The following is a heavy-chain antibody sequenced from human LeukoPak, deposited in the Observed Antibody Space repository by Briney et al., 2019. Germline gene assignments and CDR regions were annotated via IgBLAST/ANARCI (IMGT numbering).Heavy chain of an antibody. V-gene: IGHV3-7*01. CDR3: ARDSKGSVCTNGVCYPT. CDR1: GFTFSRYW. J-gene: IGHJ4*02. D-gene: IGHD2-8*01. CDR2: IEQDGSEK. Sequence: GGSLRLSCAASGFTFSRYWMSWVRQAPGKGLEWVANIEQDGSEKNYLDSVKGRFTISRDNAKNSLYLQMNSLRAEDTAVYYCARDSKGSVCTNGVCYPTWGQGTLVTVSS.